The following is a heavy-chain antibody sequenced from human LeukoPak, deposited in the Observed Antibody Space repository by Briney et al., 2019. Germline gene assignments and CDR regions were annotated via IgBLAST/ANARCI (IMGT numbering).Heavy chain of an antibody. J-gene: IGHJ4*02. D-gene: IGHD3-3*01. Sequence: PSETLSLTCAVYGGSFSGYYWSWIRQPPGKGLEWIGEINHSGSTNYNPSLKSRVTISVDTSKNQFSLKLSSVTAADTAVYYCARGTVVTIFGVVISSYYFDYWGQGTLVTVSS. CDR1: GGSFSGYY. CDR3: ARGTVVTIFGVVISSYYFDY. CDR2: INHSGST. V-gene: IGHV4-34*01.